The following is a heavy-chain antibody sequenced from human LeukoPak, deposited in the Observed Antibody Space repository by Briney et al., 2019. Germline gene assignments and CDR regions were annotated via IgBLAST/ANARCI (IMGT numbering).Heavy chain of an antibody. CDR3: AREDCTNGVCYGLGFDY. Sequence: SETLSLTCTVYVGPISSGGYSWSSIRQHPGKGLEWIVYIYYSGSTYYHPSLKSRVTISVDTSKNQFSLKLSSVTAADTAVYYCAREDCTNGVCYGLGFDYWGQGTLVTVSS. CDR1: VGPISSGGYS. CDR2: IYYSGST. J-gene: IGHJ4*02. V-gene: IGHV4-31*03. D-gene: IGHD2-8*01.